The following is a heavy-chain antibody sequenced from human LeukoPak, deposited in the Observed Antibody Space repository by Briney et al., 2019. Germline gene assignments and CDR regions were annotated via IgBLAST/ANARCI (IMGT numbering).Heavy chain of an antibody. J-gene: IGHJ4*02. Sequence: SQTLSLTCTVSGGSISSYYWSWIRQPPGKGLEWIGYIYYSGSTNYNPSLKSRVTISVDTSKNQFSLKLSSVTAADTAVYYCARRADSSGWFVYFDYWGQGTLVTVSS. CDR2: IYYSGST. CDR3: ARRADSSGWFVYFDY. CDR1: GGSISSYY. V-gene: IGHV4-59*01. D-gene: IGHD6-19*01.